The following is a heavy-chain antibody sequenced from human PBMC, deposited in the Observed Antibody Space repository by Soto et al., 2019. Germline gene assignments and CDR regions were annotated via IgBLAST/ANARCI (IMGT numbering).Heavy chain of an antibody. Sequence: QVQLVQSGAEVKKPGSSVKVSCKASGDTSSNYGVSWVRQAPGQGLEWMGGILPVFGTTTYARNFQGRITITADKSTSTVYMELTSLRSDDTATYYCVRDPDEVVGTDYHYYGMDVWDQGATVTVSS. J-gene: IGHJ6*02. CDR2: ILPVFGTT. CDR3: VRDPDEVVGTDYHYYGMDV. CDR1: GDTSSNYG. D-gene: IGHD1-26*01. V-gene: IGHV1-69*06.